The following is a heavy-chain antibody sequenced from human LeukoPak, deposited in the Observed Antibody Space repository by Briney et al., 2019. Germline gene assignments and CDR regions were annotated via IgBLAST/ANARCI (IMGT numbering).Heavy chain of an antibody. CDR2: IIPILGIA. CDR1: GGTFSSYA. CDR3: AILPGYLHTAMAGYYFDY. Sequence: SVKVSSKASGGTFSSYAISWVRQAPGQGLEWMGRIIPILGIANYAQKFQGRVTITADKSTSTAYMELSSLRSEDTAVYYCAILPGYLHTAMAGYYFDYWGQGTLVTVSS. D-gene: IGHD5-18*01. V-gene: IGHV1-69*04. J-gene: IGHJ4*02.